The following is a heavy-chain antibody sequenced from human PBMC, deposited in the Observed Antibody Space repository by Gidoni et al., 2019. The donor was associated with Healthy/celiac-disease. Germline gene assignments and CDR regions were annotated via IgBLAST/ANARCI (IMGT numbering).Heavy chain of an antibody. V-gene: IGHV4-59*01. J-gene: IGHJ4*02. Sequence: QVQLQESGPGLVKPSETLSLTCTFSAGPISSYYWSWIRQPPGKGLEWIWYIYYSGSTNYNPSLKSRVTISVDTSKNQFSLKLSSVTAADTAVYYCASMDYDRYYFDYWGQGTLVTVSS. D-gene: IGHD4-17*01. CDR1: AGPISSYY. CDR2: IYYSGST. CDR3: ASMDYDRYYFDY.